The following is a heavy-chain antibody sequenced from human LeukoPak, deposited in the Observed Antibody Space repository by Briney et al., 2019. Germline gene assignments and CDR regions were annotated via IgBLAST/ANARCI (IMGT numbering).Heavy chain of an antibody. CDR3: ARHASLSIAAYFEY. D-gene: IGHD6-6*01. J-gene: IGHJ4*02. CDR2: IYYSGST. V-gene: IGHV4-39*01. CDR1: GGSISSSSYC. Sequence: SETLSLTCTVSGGSISSSSYCWGWIRQPPGKGLEWIGTIYYSGSTYHNPSLKSRVTISVDTSKNQFSLKLSSVTAADTAVYYCARHASLSIAAYFEYWGQGTLVTVSS.